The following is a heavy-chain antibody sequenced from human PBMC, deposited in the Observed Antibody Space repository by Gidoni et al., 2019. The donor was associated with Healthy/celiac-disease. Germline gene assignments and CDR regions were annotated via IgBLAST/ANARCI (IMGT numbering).Heavy chain of an antibody. J-gene: IGHJ3*02. CDR1: GYTLTELS. CDR3: ATGKREEQWLVPVAFDI. D-gene: IGHD6-19*01. Sequence: QVQLVQSGAEVKKPGASVKVSCKVSGYTLTELSMHRVRQAPGKGLEWMGGFDPEDGETSYAQKFQGRVTMTEDTSTDTAYMELSSLRSEDTAVYYCATGKREEQWLVPVAFDIWGQGTMVTVSS. CDR2: FDPEDGET. V-gene: IGHV1-24*01.